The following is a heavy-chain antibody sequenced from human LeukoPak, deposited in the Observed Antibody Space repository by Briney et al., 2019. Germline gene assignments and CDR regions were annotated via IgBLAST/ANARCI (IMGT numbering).Heavy chain of an antibody. CDR1: GFTFDDYT. V-gene: IGHV3-43*01. CDR3: AKDRGSSWYTEFDY. J-gene: IGHJ4*02. D-gene: IGHD6-13*01. CDR2: ISWDGGST. Sequence: GGSLRLSCAASGFTFDDYTMHWVRQAPGKGLEWVSLISWDGGSTYYADSVKGRFTISRDNSKNSLYLQMNSLRTEDTALYYCAKDRGSSWYTEFDYWGQGTLVTVSS.